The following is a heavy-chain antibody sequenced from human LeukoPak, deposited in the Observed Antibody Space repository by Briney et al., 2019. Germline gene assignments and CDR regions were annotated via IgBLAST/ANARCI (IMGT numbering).Heavy chain of an antibody. CDR2: INPNSGGT. D-gene: IGHD2-21*02. J-gene: IGHJ4*02. CDR3: ARSREIVVVTAIFDY. Sequence: GASEKVSCKAPGYTFTGYYMHWVRQAPGQGLEWMGRINPNSGGTNYAQKFQGRVTMTRDTSISTAYMELSRLRSDDTAVYYCARSREIVVVTAIFDYWGQGTLVTVSS. V-gene: IGHV1-2*06. CDR1: GYTFTGYY.